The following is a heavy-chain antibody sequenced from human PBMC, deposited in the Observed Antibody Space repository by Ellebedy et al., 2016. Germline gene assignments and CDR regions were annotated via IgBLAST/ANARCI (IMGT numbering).Heavy chain of an antibody. D-gene: IGHD3-10*01. CDR3: AKDRRGYGSGTFHPLDY. Sequence: GGSLRLXXVFSGFLPNSYAMTWVRQTPGKGLEWVSAISGSGDGTYYVESVKGRFIISRDNSKNTIYLQMNSLRADDTAVYYCAKDRRGYGSGTFHPLDYWGQGTLVTVSS. V-gene: IGHV3-23*01. CDR1: GFLPNSYA. J-gene: IGHJ4*02. CDR2: ISGSGDGT.